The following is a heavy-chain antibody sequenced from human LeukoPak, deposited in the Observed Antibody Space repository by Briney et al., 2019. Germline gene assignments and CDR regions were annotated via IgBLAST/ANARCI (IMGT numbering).Heavy chain of an antibody. J-gene: IGHJ4*02. CDR2: ISGSGGST. D-gene: IGHD1-26*01. CDR3: AKDPALGATKEGETDY. V-gene: IGHV3-23*01. CDR1: GFTVSSKY. Sequence: PGGSLRLSCVASGFTVSSKYMSWVRQAPGKGLEWVSAISGSGGSTYYADPVKGRFTISRDNSKNTLYLQMNSLRAEDTAVYYCAKDPALGATKEGETDYWGQGTLVTVSS.